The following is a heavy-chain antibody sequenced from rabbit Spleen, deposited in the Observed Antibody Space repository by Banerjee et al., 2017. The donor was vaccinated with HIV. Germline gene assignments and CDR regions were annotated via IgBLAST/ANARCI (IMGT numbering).Heavy chain of an antibody. V-gene: IGHV1S7*01. J-gene: IGHJ6*01. CDR3: ARWYIFYGMDL. Sequence: QLKETGGGLVQPGGSLTLSCTVSRFSLSTYAMSWVRQAPGKGLEWIGAIYAGKGSIDYASWVNGRFTISSDNAQNTVDLQMNSLTAADTATYFCARWYIFYGMDLWGQGTLVTVS. CDR2: IYAGKGSI. D-gene: IGHD1-1*01. CDR1: RFSLSTYA.